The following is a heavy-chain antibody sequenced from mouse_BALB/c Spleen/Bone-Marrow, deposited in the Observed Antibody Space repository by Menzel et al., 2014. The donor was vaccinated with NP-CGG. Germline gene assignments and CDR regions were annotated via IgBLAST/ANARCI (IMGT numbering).Heavy chain of an antibody. J-gene: IGHJ4*01. CDR1: GNTFTSYI. D-gene: IGHD2-3*01. CDR3: ARRWLPYAIDY. Sequence: VQLKQSGPELVKPGASVKMSCKASGNTFTSYIMHWVKQKPGQGLEWIGYINPYNDGTTYNEKFKGKATLTSDKSSSTAYMELSSLTSEASAVYYCARRWLPYAIDYWGQGTSVTVSS. CDR2: INPYNDGT. V-gene: IGHV1-14*01.